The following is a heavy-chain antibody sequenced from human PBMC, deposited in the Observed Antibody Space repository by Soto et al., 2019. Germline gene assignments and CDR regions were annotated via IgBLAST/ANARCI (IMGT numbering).Heavy chain of an antibody. CDR1: GYTFTSYG. CDR3: ARDEDYYDSSGYGMDV. CDR2: ISAYNGNT. D-gene: IGHD3-22*01. J-gene: IGHJ6*02. V-gene: IGHV1-18*01. Sequence: QVQLVQSGAEVKKPGASVKVSCKASGYTFTSYGISWVRQAPGQGLEWMGWISAYNGNTNYAQKLQGRVTMTTDTSTSTAYMELRSLRYDDTAVYYCARDEDYYDSSGYGMDVWGQGTTVTVSS.